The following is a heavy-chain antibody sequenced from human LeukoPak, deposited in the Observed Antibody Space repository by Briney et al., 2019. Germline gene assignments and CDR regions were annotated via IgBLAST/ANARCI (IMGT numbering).Heavy chain of an antibody. CDR2: INHSGST. V-gene: IGHV4-34*01. CDR1: GGSFSGYY. Sequence: SETLSLTCAVYGGSFSGYYWSWIRQPPGKGLEWIGEINHSGSTNYNPSLKSRVTISVDTSKNQFSLKLSSVTAADTAVYYCARGEGVVVVPAAPKGYYYYGMDVWGQGTTVTVSS. D-gene: IGHD2-2*01. CDR3: ARGEGVVVVPAAPKGYYYYGMDV. J-gene: IGHJ6*02.